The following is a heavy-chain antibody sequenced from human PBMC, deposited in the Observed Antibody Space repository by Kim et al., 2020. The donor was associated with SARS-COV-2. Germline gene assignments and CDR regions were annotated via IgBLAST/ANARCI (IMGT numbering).Heavy chain of an antibody. CDR2: TYYRSKWYN. V-gene: IGHV6-1*01. CDR1: GDSVSSNSAA. D-gene: IGHD3-10*01. Sequence: SQTLSLTCVISGDSVSSNSAAWNWIRQSPSRGLEWLGRTYYRSKWYNDYAVSVKSRITINPDTSKNQFSLQLNSVTPEDTAVYYCAKSLLLWFGELLPNWFDPWGQGTLVTVSS. J-gene: IGHJ5*02. CDR3: AKSLLLWFGELLPNWFDP.